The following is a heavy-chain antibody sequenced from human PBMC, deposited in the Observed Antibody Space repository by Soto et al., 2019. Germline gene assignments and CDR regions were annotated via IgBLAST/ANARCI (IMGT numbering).Heavy chain of an antibody. CDR2: IYPGDSDT. V-gene: IGHV5-51*01. D-gene: IGHD3-10*01. Sequence: GESLKISCKGSGYSFTSYWIGWVRQMPGKGLEWMGIIYPGDSDTRYSPSFQGQVTISADKSISTAYLQWSSLKASDTAMYYCASTAYGSGNYYYYGMDVWGQGTTVTVS. J-gene: IGHJ6*02. CDR1: GYSFTSYW. CDR3: ASTAYGSGNYYYYGMDV.